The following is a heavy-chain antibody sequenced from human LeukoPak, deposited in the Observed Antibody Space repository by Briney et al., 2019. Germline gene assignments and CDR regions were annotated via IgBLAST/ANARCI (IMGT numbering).Heavy chain of an antibody. J-gene: IGHJ5*02. Sequence: GGSLRLSCAASGFTFSNAWMSWVRQAPGKGLEWVGRIKSKTDGGTTDYAAPVKGRFTISRDDSKNTLHLQMNSLKTEDTAVYYCTTLWLRGYWFDPWGQGTLVTVSS. CDR3: TTLWLRGYWFDP. CDR1: GFTFSNAW. CDR2: IKSKTDGGTT. D-gene: IGHD5-12*01. V-gene: IGHV3-15*01.